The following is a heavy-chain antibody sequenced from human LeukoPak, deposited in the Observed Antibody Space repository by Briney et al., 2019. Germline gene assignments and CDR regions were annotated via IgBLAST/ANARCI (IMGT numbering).Heavy chain of an antibody. CDR3: AIQFYDSSGYYFQH. Sequence: SETLSLACTVSGGSISSRSYYWGWIRQPPGEGLEWIANIYSSGITYQNPSLKSRVTISVDTSKTHFSLKLSSLTAADTAVYYCAIQFYDSSGYYFQHWGQGTPVTVSS. J-gene: IGHJ1*01. V-gene: IGHV4-39*02. D-gene: IGHD3-22*01. CDR1: GGSISSRSYY. CDR2: IYSSGIT.